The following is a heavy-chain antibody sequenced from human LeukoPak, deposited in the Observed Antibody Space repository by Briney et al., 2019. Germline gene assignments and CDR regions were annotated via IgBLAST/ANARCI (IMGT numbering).Heavy chain of an antibody. Sequence: GGSLRLSCAASGFTFSSYAMHWVRQAPGKGLEYVSAISSNGGSTYYANSVKGRFTISRDNSKNTLYLQMGSLRAEDTAVYYCAREGTPGYFDSWGQGTLVTVSS. J-gene: IGHJ4*02. CDR3: AREGTPGYFDS. CDR1: GFTFSSYA. V-gene: IGHV3-64*01. D-gene: IGHD2-15*01. CDR2: ISSNGGST.